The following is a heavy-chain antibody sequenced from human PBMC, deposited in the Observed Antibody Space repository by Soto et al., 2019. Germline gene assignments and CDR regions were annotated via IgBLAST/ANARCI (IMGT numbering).Heavy chain of an antibody. J-gene: IGHJ6*02. D-gene: IGHD3-10*01. Sequence: QVQLQESGPGLVKPSETLSLSCTVSGGSISSYYWSWFRQSPGKRMEWIGYVHHSWGSSYNPSLQRRVAISRDTSKSQFSLKVTSLTSTDTAVYYCARQGFGPLHGLVDVWGQGTTVTVSS. V-gene: IGHV4-59*08. CDR1: GGSISSYY. CDR2: VHHSWGS. CDR3: ARQGFGPLHGLVDV.